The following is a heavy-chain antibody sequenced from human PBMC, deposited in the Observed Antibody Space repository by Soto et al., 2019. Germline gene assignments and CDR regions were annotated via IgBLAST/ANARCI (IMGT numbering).Heavy chain of an antibody. CDR2: ISGSGGST. D-gene: IGHD5-12*01. Sequence: EVQLLESGGGLVQPGGSLRLYCAASGFTFTSYAMSWVRQAPGKGLEWVSAISGSGGSTYYADSVKGRFTISRDNSKHTLYLQMNSLRAEDTAVYYCARHSGYGVLGDYWGQGTLVTVSS. CDR1: GFTFTSYA. J-gene: IGHJ4*02. CDR3: ARHSGYGVLGDY. V-gene: IGHV3-23*01.